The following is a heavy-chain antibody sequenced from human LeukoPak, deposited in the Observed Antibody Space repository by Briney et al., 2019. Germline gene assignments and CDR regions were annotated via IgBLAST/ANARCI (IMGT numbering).Heavy chain of an antibody. D-gene: IGHD6-13*01. CDR1: GYTFTGYY. CDR3: ARVDGSSWSIDY. CDR2: MNPNSGNT. J-gene: IGHJ4*02. V-gene: IGHV1-8*02. Sequence: ASVKVSCKASGYTFTGYYMHWVRQATGQGLEWMGWMNPNSGNTGYAQKFQGRVTMTRNTSISTAYMELSSLRSEDTAVYYCARVDGSSWSIDYWGQGTLVTVSS.